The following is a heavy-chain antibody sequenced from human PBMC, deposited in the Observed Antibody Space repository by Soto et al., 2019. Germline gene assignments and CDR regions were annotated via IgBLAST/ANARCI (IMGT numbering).Heavy chain of an antibody. V-gene: IGHV1-8*01. CDR2: MNPNSGNT. CDR1: GYTFTSNY. D-gene: IGHD4-17*01. CDR3: ARTLYGDNDDY. Sequence: ASVKVSCKASGYTFTSNYIHWVRQAPGQGLEWMGWMNPNSGNTGYAQKFQGRVTMTRNTSISTAYMELSSLRSEDTAVYYCARTLYGDNDDYWGQGTLVTVSS. J-gene: IGHJ4*02.